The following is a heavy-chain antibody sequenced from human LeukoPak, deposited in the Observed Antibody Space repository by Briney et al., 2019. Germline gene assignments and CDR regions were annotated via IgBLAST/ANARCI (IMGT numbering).Heavy chain of an antibody. CDR2: ISWNSGSI. Sequence: PGGSLRLSCAASGFTFDDYAMHWVRQAPGKGLEWVSGISWNSGSIGYADSVKGRFTISRDNSKNTLYLQMNSLRAEDTAVYYCAKDRDYYDSSGYHNWGQGTLVTVSS. CDR3: AKDRDYYDSSGYHN. D-gene: IGHD3-22*01. V-gene: IGHV3-9*01. J-gene: IGHJ4*02. CDR1: GFTFDDYA.